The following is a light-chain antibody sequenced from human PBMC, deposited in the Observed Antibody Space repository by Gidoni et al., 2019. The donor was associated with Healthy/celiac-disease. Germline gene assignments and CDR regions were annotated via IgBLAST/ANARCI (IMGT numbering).Light chain of an antibody. J-gene: IGKJ1*01. CDR3: QQYNNWPLT. Sequence: EIVMTQSPATLSVSTGERATLSCRASQSVSSNLAWYQQKPGQAPRLLIYGASTRATGIPARFSGSGSGTEFTLTISRLQSEDFAVYYCQQYNNWPLTFGQGTKVEIK. V-gene: IGKV3-15*01. CDR1: QSVSSN. CDR2: GAS.